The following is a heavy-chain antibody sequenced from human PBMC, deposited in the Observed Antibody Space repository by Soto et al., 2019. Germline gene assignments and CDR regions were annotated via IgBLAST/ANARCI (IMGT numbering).Heavy chain of an antibody. V-gene: IGHV4-31*03. J-gene: IGHJ2*01. CDR2: IYHSGST. D-gene: IGHD5-18*01. Sequence: QVQLQESGPGLVKPSQTLSLTCTVSGGSINIGGFYWSWVRQHPGKGLEWIGYIYHSGSTYYNPSLKSRFTISEDTSKNQVSLKLSSVTAADTAVYYCARRGFSYGGGYFDLWGRGTLVTVSS. CDR3: ARRGFSYGGGYFDL. CDR1: GGSINIGGFY.